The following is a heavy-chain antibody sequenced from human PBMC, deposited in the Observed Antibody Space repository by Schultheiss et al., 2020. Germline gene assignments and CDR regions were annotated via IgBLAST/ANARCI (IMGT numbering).Heavy chain of an antibody. CDR1: GFTFSSYW. D-gene: IGHD3-9*01. V-gene: IGHV3-7*01. CDR3: ARDSLLRYFDWLRVAYFDY. J-gene: IGHJ4*02. Sequence: WGSLRLSCAASGFTFSSYWMSWVRQAPGKGLEWVANIKQDGSEKYYVDSVKGRFTISRDNAKNSLYLQMNSLRAEDTAVYYCARDSLLRYFDWLRVAYFDYWGQGTLVNVYS. CDR2: IKQDGSEK.